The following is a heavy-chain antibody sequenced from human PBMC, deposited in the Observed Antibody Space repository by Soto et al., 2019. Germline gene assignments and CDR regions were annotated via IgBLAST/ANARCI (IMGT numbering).Heavy chain of an antibody. Sequence: SVKVSCKASGGTFSSYAISWVRQAPGQGLEWMGGIIPIFGTANYAQKFQGRVTITADESTSTAYMELSSLRSEDTAVYYCARVATVGATTLAWFAPWGQGTLVTVSS. CDR1: GGTFSSYA. J-gene: IGHJ5*02. CDR3: ARVATVGATTLAWFAP. D-gene: IGHD1-26*01. V-gene: IGHV1-69*13. CDR2: IIPIFGTA.